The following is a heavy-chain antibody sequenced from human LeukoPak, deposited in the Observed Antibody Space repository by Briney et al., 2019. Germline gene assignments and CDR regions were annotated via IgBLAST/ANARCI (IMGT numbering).Heavy chain of an antibody. CDR2: ISSSSTSI. Sequence: GGSLRLSCVASGFTLCNYSMNWVRQAPGKGLEWVSSISSSSTSIYYADLLKGRFTISRDNAKNSLYLQMNSLRAEDTAVYYCARGVSTYNWFDPWGQGTLVTVSS. V-gene: IGHV3-21*01. CDR3: ARGVSTYNWFDP. D-gene: IGHD2-21*01. CDR1: GFTLCNYS. J-gene: IGHJ5*02.